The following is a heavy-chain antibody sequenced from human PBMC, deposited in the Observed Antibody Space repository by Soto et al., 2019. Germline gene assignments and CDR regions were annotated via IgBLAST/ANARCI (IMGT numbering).Heavy chain of an antibody. J-gene: IGHJ5*02. V-gene: IGHV1-3*05. CDR3: ARSPMNRGVIGAFDP. CDR2: INAGKGDT. Sequence: QVHLVQSGAEEKKPGASVKVSCKASGYILINYAIHWVRQAPGQRLEWMGWINAGKGDTIYSQKFQDRITINRDTSASTAYMELGRLRPEDTAVYYCARSPMNRGVIGAFDPWGQGTLVTVSS. CDR1: GYILINYA. D-gene: IGHD3-10*01.